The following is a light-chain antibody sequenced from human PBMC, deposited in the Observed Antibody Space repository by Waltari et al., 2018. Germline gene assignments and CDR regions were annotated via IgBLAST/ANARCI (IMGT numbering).Light chain of an antibody. J-gene: IGKJ5*01. CDR2: WAS. CDR1: QSLFSTSNSKTY. Sequence: DIVMTQSPDFLAVSRGERATINCKSTQSLFSTSNSKTYISWYQQKPGQPPKLLIYWASTRGSGVPDRFSGSGSGTDFTLTISSLQAEDVAVYYCHHYYIPPLTFGQGTRLEIK. V-gene: IGKV4-1*01. CDR3: HHYYIPPLT.